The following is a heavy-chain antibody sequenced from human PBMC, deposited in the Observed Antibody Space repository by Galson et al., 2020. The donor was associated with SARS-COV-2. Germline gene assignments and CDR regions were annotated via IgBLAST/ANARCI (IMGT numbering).Heavy chain of an antibody. CDR3: ARGTMTWFDP. CDR1: GASISSGGFF. D-gene: IGHD3-22*01. Sequence: SETLSLTCTVSGASISSGGFFWNWIRQRPGKGLEWIGYTYYSGSSYYKPSLKSRTSISLDTSKNQFSLKLSSVTAADSAVYYCARGTMTWFDPWGQGTLVIVSS. CDR2: TYYSGSS. J-gene: IGHJ5*02. V-gene: IGHV4-31*03.